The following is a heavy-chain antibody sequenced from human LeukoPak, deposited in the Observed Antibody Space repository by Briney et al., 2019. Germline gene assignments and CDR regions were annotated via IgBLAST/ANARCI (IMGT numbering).Heavy chain of an antibody. V-gene: IGHV3-69-1*01. J-gene: IGHJ4*02. CDR2: IRDSGTT. Sequence: GCSLRLSCAASGFTFSTYPINWVRQAPGKGLEWISHIRDSGTTDYADSVKGRFTISRDNAKNPLYLQLSSLRAEDTAVYYCARDHDFAFDNWGQGTLVTVSS. D-gene: IGHD2-21*02. CDR1: GFTFSTYP. CDR3: ARDHDFAFDN.